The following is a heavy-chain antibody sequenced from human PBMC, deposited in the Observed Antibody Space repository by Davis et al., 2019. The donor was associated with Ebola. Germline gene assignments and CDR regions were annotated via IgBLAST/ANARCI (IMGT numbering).Heavy chain of an antibody. CDR3: ARGSPIFGDYYGMDV. J-gene: IGHJ6*02. Sequence: ASVKVSCKASGYTFTSYGISWVRQAPGQGLEWMGWISAYNGNTNYAQKPQGRVTMTTDTSTSTAYMELRSLRSDDTAVYYCARGSPIFGDYYGMDVWGQGTTVTVSS. D-gene: IGHD3-3*01. CDR2: ISAYNGNT. V-gene: IGHV1-18*01. CDR1: GYTFTSYG.